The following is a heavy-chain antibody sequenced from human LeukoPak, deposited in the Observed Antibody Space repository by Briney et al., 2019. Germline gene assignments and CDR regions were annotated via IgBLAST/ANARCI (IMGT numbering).Heavy chain of an antibody. V-gene: IGHV4-59*01. D-gene: IGHD1-26*01. CDR1: GDSISSYY. CDR2: IYYSGST. CDR3: ARGTDVQWDY. Sequence: SETLSLTCTVSGDSISSYYCSWIRQPPGKGLEWIGYIYYSGSTNYNPSLKSRVTISVDTFKNQFSLKLSSVTAADTAIYYCARGTDVQWDYWGQGTLVTVSS. J-gene: IGHJ4*02.